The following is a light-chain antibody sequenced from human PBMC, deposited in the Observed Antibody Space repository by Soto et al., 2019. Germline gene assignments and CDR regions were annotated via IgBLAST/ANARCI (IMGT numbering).Light chain of an antibody. J-gene: IGKJ1*01. V-gene: IGKV3-15*01. CDR1: QSVDSN. CDR2: GAS. CDR3: QKNKHWPRT. Sequence: EVVMTQSPATLSVSPGERATLSCRASQSVDSNLVWYQQKPGQAPRLLIYGASTRATGIPGRFSGSGFGTEFILPISSLQSEDLEFYFCQKNKHWPRTFDQGTKVEI.